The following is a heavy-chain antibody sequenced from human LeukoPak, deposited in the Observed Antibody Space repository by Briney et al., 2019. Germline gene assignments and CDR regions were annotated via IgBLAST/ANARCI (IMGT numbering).Heavy chain of an antibody. CDR2: INSDGSIT. Sequence: GGSLRLSCAASGFTFSTYWMHWVRQAPGKGLVWVSRINSDGSITTCADSVKGRFTISRDNAKNTLYLQMNSLRAEDTAVYYCAGGISATGGGWGQGTMVTVSS. D-gene: IGHD6-13*01. CDR3: AGGISATGGG. CDR1: GFTFSTYW. V-gene: IGHV3-74*01. J-gene: IGHJ3*01.